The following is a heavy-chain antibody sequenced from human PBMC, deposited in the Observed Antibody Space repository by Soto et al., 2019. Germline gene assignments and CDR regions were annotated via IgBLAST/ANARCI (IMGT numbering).Heavy chain of an antibody. CDR3: GRWKQLWFFVY. J-gene: IGHJ4*02. V-gene: IGHV4-34*01. CDR1: GGFFSGYY. D-gene: IGHD5-18*01. Sequence: SETLSLTCAVYGGFFSGYYWSWIRQPPGKGLGWIGEINHSVSTNYNPTFKTRLTISVTTSKNQSSLKLSSETAADTAVYNCGRWKQLWFFVYWGQGTLVTVSS. CDR2: INHSVST.